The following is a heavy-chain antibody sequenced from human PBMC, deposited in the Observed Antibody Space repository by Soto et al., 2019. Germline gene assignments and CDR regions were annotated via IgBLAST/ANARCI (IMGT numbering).Heavy chain of an antibody. CDR1: GGSFSGYY. J-gene: IGHJ3*02. V-gene: IGHV4-34*01. Sequence: LSLTCAVYGGSFSGYYWSWIRQPPGKGLEWIGEINHSGSTNYNPSLKSRVTISVDTSKNQFSLKLSSVTAADTAVYYCARAGYSSGWYKAAFDIWGQGTMVTVSS. D-gene: IGHD6-19*01. CDR2: INHSGST. CDR3: ARAGYSSGWYKAAFDI.